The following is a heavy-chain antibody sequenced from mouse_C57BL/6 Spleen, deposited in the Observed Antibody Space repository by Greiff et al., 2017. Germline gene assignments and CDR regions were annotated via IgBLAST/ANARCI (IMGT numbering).Heavy chain of an antibody. CDR1: GFPFSSYG. Sequence: EVKLVESGGDLVKPGGSLKLSCAAPGFPFSSYGMSWVRQTPDKRLEWVATISSGGSYTYDPDSVKGRFSISRDNAKNTLYLQMSSLMSEDTAMDYCARHDGCDAGMDYWGQGTSVTVS. D-gene: IGHD2-2*01. J-gene: IGHJ4*01. CDR3: ARHDGCDAGMDY. CDR2: ISSGGSYT. V-gene: IGHV5-6*01.